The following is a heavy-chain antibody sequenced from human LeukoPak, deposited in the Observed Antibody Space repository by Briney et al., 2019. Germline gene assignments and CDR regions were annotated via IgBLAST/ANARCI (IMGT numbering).Heavy chain of an antibody. D-gene: IGHD1-14*01. CDR1: GFTVSSNY. J-gene: IGHJ4*02. Sequence: GGSLRLSCAASGFTVSSNYMSWVRQAPGKGLEWVSVIYSGGSTYYADSVKGRFTISRDNSKNTLYLQMNSLRAEDTAVYYCARDRNRGYFDYWGQGTLVTVSS. CDR3: ARDRNRGYFDY. CDR2: IYSGGST. V-gene: IGHV3-53*05.